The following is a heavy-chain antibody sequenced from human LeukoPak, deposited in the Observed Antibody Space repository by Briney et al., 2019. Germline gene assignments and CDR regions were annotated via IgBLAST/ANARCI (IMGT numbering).Heavy chain of an antibody. D-gene: IGHD3-22*01. V-gene: IGHV4-39*01. CDR3: ARMPYYYDSGGYYYDPGGYFDL. Sequence: SETLSLTRTLSGGSIRSDTSYWGWIRQPPGKGLDWIGSIYYSGSTNYNPSLKSRVTISVDTSKNQVSLKLSSVTAADTAVYDCARMPYYYDSGGYYYDPGGYFDLWGRGTLVTVSS. CDR2: IYYSGST. CDR1: GGSIRSDTSY. J-gene: IGHJ2*01.